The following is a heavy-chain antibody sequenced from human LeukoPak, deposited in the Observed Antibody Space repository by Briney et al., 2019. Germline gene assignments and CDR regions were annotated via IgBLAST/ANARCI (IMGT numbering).Heavy chain of an antibody. CDR3: ARHAESGYDRFDH. CDR1: GGSISSYY. J-gene: IGHJ4*02. V-gene: IGHV4-59*08. CDR2: IYNSGST. D-gene: IGHD5-12*01. Sequence: SETLSLTCSVSGGSISSYYWSWIRQPPGKGLEWIGYIYNSGSTNYKSPLKSRVTMSGDTSKKQFSLKLSSVTAADTAVYYCARHAESGYDRFDHWGQGTLVTVSS.